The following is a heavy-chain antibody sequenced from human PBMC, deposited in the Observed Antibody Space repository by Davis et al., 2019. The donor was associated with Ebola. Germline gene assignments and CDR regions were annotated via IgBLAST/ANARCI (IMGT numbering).Heavy chain of an antibody. CDR2: IRSDGNTI. V-gene: IGHV3-30*02. CDR1: GFTFRNYG. Sequence: PGGSLRLSCAASGFTFRNYGMHWVRQAPGEGLEWVAFIRSDGNTIYYADSVKGRFTISRDNSKNTLYLQMNSLRAEDTAVYYCAKIGGSSGWQDYWGQGTLVTVSS. CDR3: AKIGGSSGWQDY. J-gene: IGHJ4*02. D-gene: IGHD6-19*01.